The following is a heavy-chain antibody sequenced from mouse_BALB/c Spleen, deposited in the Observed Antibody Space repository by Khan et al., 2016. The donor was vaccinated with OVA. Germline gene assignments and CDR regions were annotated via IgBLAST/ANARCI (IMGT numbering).Heavy chain of an antibody. CDR2: IWSDGHT. D-gene: IGHD2-2*01. V-gene: IGHV2-6-1*01. CDR3: AKHGYYGNDDLYFDV. CDR1: GFSLTSYG. Sequence: QVQLKESGPGLVAPSQSLSITCTISGFSLTSYGVHWVRQPPGKGLEWLVVIWSDGHTTYNSALKSRLSISKDNSKSQVLLKMNSLQTDDTAMYYCAKHGYYGNDDLYFDVWGAGTTVTVSS. J-gene: IGHJ1*01.